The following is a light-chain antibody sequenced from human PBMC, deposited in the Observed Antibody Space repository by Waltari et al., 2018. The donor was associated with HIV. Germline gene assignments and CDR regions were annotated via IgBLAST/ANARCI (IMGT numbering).Light chain of an antibody. J-gene: IGLJ2*01. Sequence: HSDLPQPPSVSGAPGQPVPITSTGGSANIGAAYDVHWSQQMPGTAPTLLISGNKSRPPGVPDRFSASKSGTSASLAITGLQAEEEADYFCQSDYRSLSASVVFGGGTKLTVL. CDR1: SANIGAAYD. V-gene: IGLV1-40*01. CDR2: GNK. CDR3: QSDYRSLSASVV.